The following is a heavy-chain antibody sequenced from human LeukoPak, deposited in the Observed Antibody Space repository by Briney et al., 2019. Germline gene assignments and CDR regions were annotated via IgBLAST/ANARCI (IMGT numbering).Heavy chain of an antibody. V-gene: IGHV4-34*01. CDR1: GGSFSDND. Sequence: SETLSLACAVYGGSFSDNDWSWVRQPPGKGLEWIGEINQRGSTSSNASLKSRVTISLDTSKNQFSLNLTSVTAADTALYYCARVPFDTRGHDAFDLWGQGTLVTVSP. D-gene: IGHD3-16*01. CDR2: INQRGST. J-gene: IGHJ3*01. CDR3: ARVPFDTRGHDAFDL.